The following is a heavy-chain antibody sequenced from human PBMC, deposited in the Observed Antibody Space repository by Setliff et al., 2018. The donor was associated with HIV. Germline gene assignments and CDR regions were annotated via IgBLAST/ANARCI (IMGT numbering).Heavy chain of an antibody. CDR1: GYTFTGHY. CDR3: ARDANYGSSGYDREYLDY. V-gene: IGHV1-2*02. J-gene: IGHJ4*02. CDR2: IDPHTGGP. Sequence: ASVKVSCKASGYTFTGHYMHWVRQAPGQGLQWMGWIDPHTGGPQYSQKFLGRVTMTRDTSISTVYMELTSLRSDDTAIYYCARDANYGSSGYDREYLDYWGQGTLVTVSS. D-gene: IGHD5-12*01.